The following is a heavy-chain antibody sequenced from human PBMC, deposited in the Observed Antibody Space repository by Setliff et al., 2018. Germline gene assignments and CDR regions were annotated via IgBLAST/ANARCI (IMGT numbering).Heavy chain of an antibody. J-gene: IGHJ2*01. V-gene: IGHV3-30*02. Sequence: PGGSLRLSCSASGFPFSGYGMHWVRQAPGKGLEWVAALGYDGTNEYYADSVKGRFTISRDNSKNTLYLQMNSLRREDTAVYYCAKDASDYYWYFNVWGRGTLVTVSS. CDR2: LGYDGTNE. D-gene: IGHD4-17*01. CDR1: GFPFSGYG. CDR3: AKDASDYYWYFNV.